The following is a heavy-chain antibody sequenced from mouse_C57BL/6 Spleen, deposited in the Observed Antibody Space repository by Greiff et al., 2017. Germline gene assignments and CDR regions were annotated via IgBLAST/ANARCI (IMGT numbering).Heavy chain of an antibody. CDR1: GYTFTSYG. Sequence: VQGVESGAELARPGASVKLSCKASGYTFTSYGISWVKQRTGQGLEWIGEIYPRSGNTYYNEKFKGKATLTADKSSSTAYMELRSLTSEDTAVYYCARYYYGSSYWYFDVWGTGTTVTVSS. V-gene: IGHV1-81*01. CDR3: ARYYYGSSYWYFDV. CDR2: IYPRSGNT. J-gene: IGHJ1*03. D-gene: IGHD1-1*01.